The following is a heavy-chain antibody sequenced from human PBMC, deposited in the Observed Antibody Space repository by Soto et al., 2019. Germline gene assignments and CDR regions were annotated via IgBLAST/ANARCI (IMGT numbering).Heavy chain of an antibody. D-gene: IGHD3-10*01. V-gene: IGHV4-30-2*01. J-gene: IGHJ4*02. CDR1: GGSISSGGYS. CDR3: ARGKSYYGSGCRPLQHFDS. CDR2: IYHSGST. Sequence: QLQLQESGSGLVKPSQTLSLTCAVSGGSISSGGYSWSWIRQPPGKGLEWIGYIYHSGSTYYNPSLKSRVTITGDRSKNQFSLKLSSVTAADTAVYFCARGKSYYGSGCRPLQHFDSWGQGTLVTVSS.